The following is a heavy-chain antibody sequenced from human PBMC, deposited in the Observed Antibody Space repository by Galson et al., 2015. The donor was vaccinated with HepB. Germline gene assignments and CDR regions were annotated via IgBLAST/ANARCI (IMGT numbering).Heavy chain of an antibody. J-gene: IGHJ4*02. CDR1: GFTFTSYT. Sequence: SCKASGFTFTSYTVSWVRQAPGQGLEWLGWVSGYGGNTDYAQNLQDRLTITTDTSTSAVYMELRSLRYDDTAVYYCAREESSGSFHLDYWGQGTLVTVSS. CDR3: AREESSGSFHLDY. D-gene: IGHD3-22*01. V-gene: IGHV1-18*01. CDR2: VSGYGGNT.